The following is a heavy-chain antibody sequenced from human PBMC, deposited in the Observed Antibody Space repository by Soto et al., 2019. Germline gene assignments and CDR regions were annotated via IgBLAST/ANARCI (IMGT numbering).Heavy chain of an antibody. D-gene: IGHD1-1*01. CDR3: ARGRYGDY. J-gene: IGHJ4*02. Sequence: QVHLVQSGAEVKKPGASVKVSCKGSGYGVTTYGITWVRQAPGQGLEWMAWISAHNGNTNYAQKLQGRVTVTIDTTTSTAYMELRSLRSDDTAVYYCARGRYGDYWGQGALFTASS. V-gene: IGHV1-18*01. CDR2: ISAHNGNT. CDR1: GYGVTTYG.